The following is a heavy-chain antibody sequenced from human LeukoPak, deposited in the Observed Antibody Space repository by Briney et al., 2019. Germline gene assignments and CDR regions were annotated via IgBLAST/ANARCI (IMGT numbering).Heavy chain of an antibody. CDR3: ARAPLGGSEQLFDY. J-gene: IGHJ4*02. Sequence: SQTLSLTCTVSGGSVNSGTYYWSWIRQPPGKGLEWIGSIYYSGSTYYNPSLKSRVTISVDTSKNQFSLKLSSVTAADTAVYYCARAPLGGSEQLFDYWGQGTLVTVSS. D-gene: IGHD1-26*01. V-gene: IGHV4-39*01. CDR2: IYYSGST. CDR1: GGSVNSGTYY.